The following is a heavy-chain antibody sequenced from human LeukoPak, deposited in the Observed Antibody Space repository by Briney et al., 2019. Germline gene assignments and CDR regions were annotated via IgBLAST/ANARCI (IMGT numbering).Heavy chain of an antibody. CDR3: ARENGDY. D-gene: IGHD2-8*01. V-gene: IGHV4-39*02. CDR2: IYYSGST. Sequence: SETLSLTCTVSGGSISSSSYYWGWIRQPPGKGLEWIGSIYYSGSTYYNPSLKSRVTISVDTSKNQFSLKLSSVTAADTALYYCARENGDYWGQGTLVTVSS. J-gene: IGHJ4*02. CDR1: GGSISSSSYY.